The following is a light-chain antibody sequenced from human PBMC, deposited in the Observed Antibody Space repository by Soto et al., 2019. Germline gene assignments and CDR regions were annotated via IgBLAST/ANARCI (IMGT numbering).Light chain of an antibody. CDR1: QSISSY. CDR2: AAS. CDR3: QQSDSTQWT. V-gene: IGKV1-39*01. Sequence: DIPMTQSPSSLSASVGDRVTITCRASQSISSYLNWYQQKPGKAPKLLIYAASSLQSGVPSRFSGSGSGTYFTLTISSLQPEDFATYYCQQSDSTQWTFGQGTKVEIK. J-gene: IGKJ1*01.